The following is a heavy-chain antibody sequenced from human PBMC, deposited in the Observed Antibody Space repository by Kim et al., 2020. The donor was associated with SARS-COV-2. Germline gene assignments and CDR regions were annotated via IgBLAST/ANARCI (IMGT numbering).Heavy chain of an antibody. D-gene: IGHD6-19*01. CDR1: GFTFSSYS. CDR3: ARAYSSGWAYFDY. Sequence: GGSLRRSCAASGFTFSSYSMNWVRQAPGKGLEWVSSISSSSSYIYYADSVKGRFTISRDNAKNSLYLQMNSLRAEDTAVYYCARAYSSGWAYFDYWGQGTLVTVSS. J-gene: IGHJ4*02. CDR2: ISSSSSYI. V-gene: IGHV3-21*01.